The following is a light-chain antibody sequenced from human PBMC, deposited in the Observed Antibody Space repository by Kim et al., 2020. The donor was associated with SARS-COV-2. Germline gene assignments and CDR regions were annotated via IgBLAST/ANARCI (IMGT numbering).Light chain of an antibody. J-gene: IGLJ2*01. Sequence: QAVVTQPPSPSGTPGQRVTISCSGSSSNIGSNYVYWYQQLPGTAPKLLIYRNNERPSGVPDRFSGSKSGTSASLAISGLRSEDEADYYCAAWDDSLSAVVFGGGTQLTVL. CDR1: SSNIGSNY. CDR3: AAWDDSLSAVV. V-gene: IGLV1-47*01. CDR2: RNN.